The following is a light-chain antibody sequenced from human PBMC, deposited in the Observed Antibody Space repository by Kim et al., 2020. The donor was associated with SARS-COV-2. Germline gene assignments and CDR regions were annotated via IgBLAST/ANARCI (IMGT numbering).Light chain of an antibody. CDR1: GSNIGGNT. Sequence: GPRDTVSCTVAGSNIGGNTVCWYQQQPGPGPEFLIYGNDQRPSGVPDRFSGSRSGTSASLAISGLQAEDEADYYCAAWDDSLHGVIFGGGTQLTVL. V-gene: IGLV1-44*01. CDR2: GND. CDR3: AAWDDSLHGVI. J-gene: IGLJ2*01.